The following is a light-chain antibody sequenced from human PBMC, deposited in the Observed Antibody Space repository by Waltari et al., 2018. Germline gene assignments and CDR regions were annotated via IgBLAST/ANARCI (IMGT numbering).Light chain of an antibody. Sequence: EIVMTQSPATLSVSPGERATLSCRASQSVSSNLAWDQQKPGQAPRLLIYGASTRATGIPARFRGSGSGTEFTLTISSLQSEDFAVYYCQQYNNWPPWTFGQGTKVEIK. CDR1: QSVSSN. CDR2: GAS. CDR3: QQYNNWPPWT. J-gene: IGKJ1*01. V-gene: IGKV3-15*01.